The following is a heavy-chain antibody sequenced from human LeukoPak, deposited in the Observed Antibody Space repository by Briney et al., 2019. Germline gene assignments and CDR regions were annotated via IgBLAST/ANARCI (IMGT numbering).Heavy chain of an antibody. Sequence: SETLSLTCTVSGGSISSYYWSWIRQPPGKGLEWIGYIYYSGSTNYNPSLKSRVTISVDTSKNQFSLKLSSVTAADTAVYYCARHKATGGGSYYGMDVWGQGTTVAVSS. CDR1: GGSISSYY. J-gene: IGHJ6*02. CDR2: IYYSGST. V-gene: IGHV4-59*08. CDR3: ARHKATGGGSYYGMDV. D-gene: IGHD2-15*01.